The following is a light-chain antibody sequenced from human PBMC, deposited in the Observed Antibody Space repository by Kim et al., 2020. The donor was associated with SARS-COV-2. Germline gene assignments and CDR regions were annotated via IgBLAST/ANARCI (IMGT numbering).Light chain of an antibody. V-gene: IGKV2D-29*02. CDR2: EGS. CDR3: MQTLQVQIT. CDR1: QSLLHSDGKTY. Sequence: EIVLTQTPLTLSVTPGQPASFSCRSNQSLLHSDGKTYLFWYLQKPGQSPQLLIYEGSHRYSGVPDRFSGSASGTDFTLKISRMEAEDVGVYYCMQTLQVQITIGQGTRLEIK. J-gene: IGKJ5*01.